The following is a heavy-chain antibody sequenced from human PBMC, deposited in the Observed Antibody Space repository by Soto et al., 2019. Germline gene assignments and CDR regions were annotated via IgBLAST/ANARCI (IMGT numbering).Heavy chain of an antibody. CDR2: IIPIFGTA. Sequence: GASVKLSCKASGGTFSRYPISWVRQATGQGLEWMGGIIPIFGTANYAQKFQGRVTIAADESTSTAYMELSSLRSEDTAVYYCARDLRGTYCGGDCYSPSPYGMDVWGQGTTVTVSS. CDR1: GGTFSRYP. D-gene: IGHD2-21*02. CDR3: ARDLRGTYCGGDCYSPSPYGMDV. J-gene: IGHJ6*02. V-gene: IGHV1-69*13.